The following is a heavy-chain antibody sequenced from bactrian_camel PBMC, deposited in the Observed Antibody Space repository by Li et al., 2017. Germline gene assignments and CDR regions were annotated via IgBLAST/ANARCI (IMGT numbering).Heavy chain of an antibody. CDR3: AAGPPPNWSNRWDRLSPSAYKY. CDR2: IPTSGSNT. Sequence: VQLVESGGDSVQPGGSLRLSCATSGFAFSSVAMRWVRRRPGKGLEWVAGIPTSGSNTFYADSVKGRFTISRDSAKNTLYLQMDSLKPDDTAMYFCAAGPPPNWSNRWDRLSPSAYKYWGQGTQVTVS. V-gene: IGHV3S31*01. J-gene: IGHJ4*01. D-gene: IGHD8*01. CDR1: GFAFSSVA.